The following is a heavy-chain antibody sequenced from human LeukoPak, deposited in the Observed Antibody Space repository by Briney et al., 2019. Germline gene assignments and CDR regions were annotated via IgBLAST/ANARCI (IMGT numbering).Heavy chain of an antibody. CDR3: ARGRRLGWVLGDCFDY. CDR2: ISGDGGRA. J-gene: IGHJ4*02. CDR1: GFTFDDYA. V-gene: IGHV3-43*02. Sequence: PGGSLRLSCAASGFTFDDYAMHWVRQAPGKGLEWVSLISGDGGRAYYADSVKGRFTIPRDNSKNSLYLQMNSPRTEDTALYYCARGRRLGWVLGDCFDYWGQGTLVTVSS. D-gene: IGHD2-21*01.